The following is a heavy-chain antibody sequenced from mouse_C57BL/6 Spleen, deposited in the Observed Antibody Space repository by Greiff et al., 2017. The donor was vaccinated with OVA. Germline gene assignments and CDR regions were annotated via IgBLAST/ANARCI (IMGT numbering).Heavy chain of an antibody. CDR2: ISYSGST. CDR3: ARGKYYGSSPYAMDY. V-gene: IGHV3-1*01. Sequence: EVKLQESGPGMVKPSQSLSLTCTVTGYSITSGYDWHWIRHFPGNKLEWMGYISYSGSTNYNPSLKSRISITHDTSKNHFFLKLNSVTTEDTATYYCARGKYYGSSPYAMDYWGQGTSVTVSS. J-gene: IGHJ4*01. D-gene: IGHD1-1*01. CDR1: GYSITSGYD.